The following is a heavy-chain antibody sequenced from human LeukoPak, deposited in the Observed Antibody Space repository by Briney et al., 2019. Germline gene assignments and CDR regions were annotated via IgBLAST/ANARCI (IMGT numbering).Heavy chain of an antibody. CDR3: ARDPSSGWSNYYYYYMDV. CDR1: GGSISSYY. Sequence: PSETLSLTCTVSGGSISSYYWSWIRQPAGKGLEWIGRIYTSGSTNYNLSLKSRVTISVDKSKNQFSLKLSSVTAADTAVYYCARDPSSGWSNYYYYYMDVWGKGTTVTVSS. J-gene: IGHJ6*03. CDR2: IYTSGST. V-gene: IGHV4-4*07. D-gene: IGHD6-19*01.